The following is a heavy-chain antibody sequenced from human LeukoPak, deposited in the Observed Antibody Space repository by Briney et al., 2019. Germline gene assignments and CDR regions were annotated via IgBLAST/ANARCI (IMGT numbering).Heavy chain of an antibody. CDR2: IYYTGST. J-gene: IGHJ4*02. D-gene: IGHD6-19*01. CDR1: GVAVTSGNYY. V-gene: IGHV4-61*01. CDR3: AREEVTSAWFPFDF. Sequence: SETLSLTCAVSGVAVTSGNYYWGWLRQPPGKGLEWIGHIYYTGSTSYNPSLMSRVTMSVGAPKNQLSLKVRSVTAADTAVYYCAREEVTSAWFPFDFWGQGALVTVSS.